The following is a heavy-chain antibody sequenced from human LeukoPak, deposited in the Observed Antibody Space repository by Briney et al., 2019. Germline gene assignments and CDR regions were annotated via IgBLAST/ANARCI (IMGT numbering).Heavy chain of an antibody. Sequence: GGSLRLSCVASGFSFRNYGMRWVRQATGKGLEWVSFIWSDGNNKKYGDSVKGRFTISRDNSNNMLYLQMDSLRPEDTGDYYSAKDPGASVPGFYMDVWGKGTTVIVSS. D-gene: IGHD2-8*02. CDR2: IWSDGNNK. V-gene: IGHV3-30*02. CDR3: AKDPGASVPGFYMDV. J-gene: IGHJ6*03. CDR1: GFSFRNYG.